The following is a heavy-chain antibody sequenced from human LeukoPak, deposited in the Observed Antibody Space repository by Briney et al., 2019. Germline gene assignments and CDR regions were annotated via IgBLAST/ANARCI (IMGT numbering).Heavy chain of an antibody. V-gene: IGHV1-46*01. CDR2: INPSGGST. J-gene: IGHJ4*02. CDR3: ATDSGRGSYYFDY. CDR1: GYTFTGYY. D-gene: IGHD5-12*01. Sequence: ASVKVSCKASGYTFTGYYMHWVRQAPGQGLEWMGIINPSGGSTSYAQKFQGRVTMTRDMSTSTVYMELSSLRSEDTAVYYCATDSGRGSYYFDYWGQGTLVTVSS.